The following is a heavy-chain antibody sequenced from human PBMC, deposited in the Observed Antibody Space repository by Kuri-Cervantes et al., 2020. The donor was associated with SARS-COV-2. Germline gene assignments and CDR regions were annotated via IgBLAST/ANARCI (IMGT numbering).Heavy chain of an antibody. D-gene: IGHD3-3*01. CDR1: GFTFSSYS. J-gene: IGHJ6*02. Sequence: GGSLRLSCAASGFTFSSYSMNWVRQAPGKGLEWVSSISSSSSYIYYADSVKGRFTISRDNAKNTLYLQMNGLRAEDTAVYYCARDRYDFWSGLGYYYYGMDVWGQGTTVTVSS. CDR3: ARDRYDFWSGLGYYYYGMDV. V-gene: IGHV3-21*01. CDR2: ISSSSSYI.